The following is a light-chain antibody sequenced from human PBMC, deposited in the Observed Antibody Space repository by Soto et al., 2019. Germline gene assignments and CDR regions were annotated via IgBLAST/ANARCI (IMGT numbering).Light chain of an antibody. CDR3: AAWDNSVSGWV. CDR1: SSNIGSHS. CDR2: RSN. V-gene: IGLV1-47*01. J-gene: IGLJ3*02. Sequence: QLVLTQPPSASGTPGQRVTISCSGSSSNIGSHSVYWFQQLPGTAPKVLIYRSNQRPSGVPDRLSGSQSGTSASLAISGLRSEDEADYYCAAWDNSVSGWVFGGGTKVTVL.